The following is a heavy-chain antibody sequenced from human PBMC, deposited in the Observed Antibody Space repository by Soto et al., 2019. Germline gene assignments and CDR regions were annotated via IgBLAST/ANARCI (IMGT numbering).Heavy chain of an antibody. CDR3: AGGTGWIWDN. V-gene: IGHV3-7*04. D-gene: IGHD6-19*01. J-gene: IGHJ4*02. CDR1: GFTFSTYW. Sequence: EVQLVESGGGLVQPGGSLRLSCAASGFTFSTYWMTWVRQAPGKGLEWVANIKQDGSQKYYVDSVKGRFTISRDNAKNSLYLKRNSLRAEDAAVYYCAGGTGWIWDNWGQGTLVTVSS. CDR2: IKQDGSQK.